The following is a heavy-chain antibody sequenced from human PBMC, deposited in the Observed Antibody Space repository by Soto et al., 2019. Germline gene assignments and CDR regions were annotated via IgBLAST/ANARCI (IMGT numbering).Heavy chain of an antibody. CDR1: GGTFSSYS. CDR2: IIPVFGTA. CDR3: ARDGGRHSGGIDY. V-gene: IGHV1-69*01. D-gene: IGHD1-26*01. Sequence: QVQLVQSGAEVKKPGSSVKVSCKASGGTFSSYSINWVRQAPGQGLEWMGEIIPVFGTATYAQKFQGRVTITADESPSTAYMELSSLRSEDTAVYYCARDGGRHSGGIDYWGQGTLVTVSS. J-gene: IGHJ4*02.